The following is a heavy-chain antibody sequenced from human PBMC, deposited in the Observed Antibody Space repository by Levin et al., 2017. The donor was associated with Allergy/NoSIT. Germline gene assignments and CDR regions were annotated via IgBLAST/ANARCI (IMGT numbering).Heavy chain of an antibody. D-gene: IGHD5-12*01. V-gene: IGHV3-23*01. Sequence: GGSLRLSCAASGFTFSSYALSWVRQAPGQGLEWVSAIYVSADSTYYSDSVKGRFTISRDSSKNTLYLHLSSLRAEDTAVYYCARSSRGYGPFDSWGQGTLVTVSS. J-gene: IGHJ4*02. CDR3: ARSSRGYGPFDS. CDR2: IYVSADST. CDR1: GFTFSSYA.